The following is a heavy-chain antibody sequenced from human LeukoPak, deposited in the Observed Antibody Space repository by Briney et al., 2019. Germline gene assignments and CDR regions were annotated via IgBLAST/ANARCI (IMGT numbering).Heavy chain of an antibody. V-gene: IGHV3-53*01. CDR1: GLTVSSYY. J-gene: IGHJ4*02. Sequence: PGGSLRLSCAASGLTVSSYYMNWVRQAPGKGLEWVSVIYSDGSTYYADSVKGRFTISRDNSKNTLYLQMNSLRAEDTAVYFCARGGSDTAMAHDYWGQGTLVTVSS. D-gene: IGHD5-18*01. CDR3: ARGGSDTAMAHDY. CDR2: IYSDGST.